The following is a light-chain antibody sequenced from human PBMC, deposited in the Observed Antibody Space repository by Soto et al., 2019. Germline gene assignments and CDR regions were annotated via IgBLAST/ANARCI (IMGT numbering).Light chain of an antibody. CDR3: QQYNHGPLPIT. Sequence: EIVMTQSAATLSVSPGDRATLSCRASQSVITNLAWYQQKPGQAPSLLVYGASTRATAIPARFSGSGSGTEFTLTSSSLQSEDLAVYYGQQYNHGPLPITFGQGTRLEI. CDR1: QSVITN. J-gene: IGKJ5*01. V-gene: IGKV3-15*01. CDR2: GAS.